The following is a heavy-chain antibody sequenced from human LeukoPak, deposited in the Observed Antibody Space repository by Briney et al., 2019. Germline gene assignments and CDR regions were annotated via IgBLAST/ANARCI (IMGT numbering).Heavy chain of an antibody. D-gene: IGHD1-26*01. CDR1: GFTFSDYY. Sequence: KPGGSLRLPCAASGFTFSDYYMSWIRQAPGKGLEWVSYISSSGSSIYYADSVKGRFTISRDNAKKSLYLQMNSLRTEDTAMYYCARDPWGARSSLDYWGQGTPVTVSS. V-gene: IGHV3-11*04. CDR3: ARDPWGARSSLDY. J-gene: IGHJ4*02. CDR2: ISSSGSSI.